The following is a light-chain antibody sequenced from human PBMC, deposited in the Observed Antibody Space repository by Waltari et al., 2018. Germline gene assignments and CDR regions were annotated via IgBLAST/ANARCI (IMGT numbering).Light chain of an antibody. J-gene: IGKJ4*01. CDR2: DAS. CDR3: QQRSDWLFT. Sequence: IVFTQSPATLSLSPGERATLTCRASQCVSSYLAWYQQKSGQSPRLPIYDASNRASGIPARFSGGGSGTDFTLTISSLETEDFAVYYCQQRSDWLFTFGGGTKVEIK. CDR1: QCVSSY. V-gene: IGKV3-11*01.